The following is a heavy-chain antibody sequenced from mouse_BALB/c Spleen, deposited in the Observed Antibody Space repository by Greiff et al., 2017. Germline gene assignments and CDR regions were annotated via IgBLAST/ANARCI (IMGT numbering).Heavy chain of an antibody. V-gene: IGHV1-87*01. CDR2: IYPGDGDT. CDR1: GYTFTSYW. CDR3: ARSRFDY. Sequence: VQRVESGAELARPGASVKLSCKASGYTFTSYWMQWVKQRPGQGLEWIGAIYPGDGDTRYTQKFKGKATLTADKSSSTAYMQLSSLASEDSAVYYCARSRFDYWGQGTTLTVSS. J-gene: IGHJ2*01.